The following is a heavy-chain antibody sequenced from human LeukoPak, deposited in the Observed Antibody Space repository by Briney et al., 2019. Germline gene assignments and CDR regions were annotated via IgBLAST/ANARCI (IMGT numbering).Heavy chain of an antibody. CDR3: ARVRWPNWFDP. Sequence: SETLSLTCTVSGGSISSYYWSWIRQPPGKGLEWIGYIYYSGSTNYSPSLKSRVTISVDTSKNQFSLKLSPVTAADTAVYYCARVRWPNWFDPWGQGTLVTVSS. J-gene: IGHJ5*02. D-gene: IGHD5-24*01. V-gene: IGHV4-59*01. CDR2: IYYSGST. CDR1: GGSISSYY.